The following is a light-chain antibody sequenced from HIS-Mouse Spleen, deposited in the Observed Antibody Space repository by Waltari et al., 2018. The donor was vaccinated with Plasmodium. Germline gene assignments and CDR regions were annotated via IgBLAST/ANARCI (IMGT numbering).Light chain of an antibody. V-gene: IGLV3-10*01. J-gene: IGLJ3*02. CDR1: ALPKQY. Sequence: SYELTPPPSVSVSPGQPARITCSGDALPKQYAYWYQQKSGQAPVLVIYEDSKRPSGIPGRFSGSSSGTMATLTISGAQVEDEADYYCYSTDSSGNHRVFGGGTKLTVL. CDR3: YSTDSSGNHRV. CDR2: EDS.